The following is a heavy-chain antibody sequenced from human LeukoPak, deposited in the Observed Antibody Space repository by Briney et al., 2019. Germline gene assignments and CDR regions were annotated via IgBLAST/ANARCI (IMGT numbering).Heavy chain of an antibody. D-gene: IGHD1-14*01. CDR1: GFTFSSHS. V-gene: IGHV3-21*01. J-gene: IGHJ4*02. CDR3: ARVRKGSNVDDY. Sequence: PGGSLRLSCAASGFTFSSHSMNWVRQAPGKGLEWVSSISSSSSYIYYADSVKGRFTISRDNAKNSLYLQMNSLRAEDTAVYYCARVRKGSNVDDYWGQGTLVTVSS. CDR2: ISSSSSYI.